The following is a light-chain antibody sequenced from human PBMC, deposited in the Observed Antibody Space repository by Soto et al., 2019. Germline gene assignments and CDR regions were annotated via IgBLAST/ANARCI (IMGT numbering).Light chain of an antibody. V-gene: IGKV3-20*01. CDR1: RSINSNF. Sequence: EIVMTQSPGTLSLSPVEGATLSCRASRSINSNFLAWYQQKPGQAPSLLTYGASSRATDVPDRFSASGSGTDFALTISRLEPEDVAVYYCQQYGSSPTWTFGQGTKVDIK. CDR2: GAS. J-gene: IGKJ1*01. CDR3: QQYGSSPTWT.